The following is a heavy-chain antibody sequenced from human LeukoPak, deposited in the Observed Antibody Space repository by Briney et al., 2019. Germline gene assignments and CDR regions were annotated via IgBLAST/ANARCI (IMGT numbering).Heavy chain of an antibody. V-gene: IGHV4-4*02. D-gene: IGHD3-16*01. CDR2: IYHSGST. Sequence: SETLSLTCAVSGGSISSSNWWSWVRQPPGKGLEWIGSIYHSGSTYYNPSLKSRVTISVDTSKNQFSLKLSSVTAADTAVYYCAREGGWFDPWGQGTLVTVSS. CDR3: AREGGWFDP. J-gene: IGHJ5*02. CDR1: GGSISSSNW.